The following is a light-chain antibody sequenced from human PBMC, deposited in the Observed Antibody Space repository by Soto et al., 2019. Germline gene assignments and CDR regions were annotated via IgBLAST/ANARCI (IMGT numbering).Light chain of an antibody. CDR2: AAS. CDR1: QGIDRW. CDR3: KQSKSFPLT. V-gene: IGKV1-12*01. Sequence: DIQMTQSPSSLSASVGDRVTMTCRASQGIDRWLAWYQQKPGKAPKVLIYAASSLRSGVPSRFSGSGSGTDFSLTISSLQPEDLATYYCKQSKSFPLTFGGGTKVDIK. J-gene: IGKJ4*01.